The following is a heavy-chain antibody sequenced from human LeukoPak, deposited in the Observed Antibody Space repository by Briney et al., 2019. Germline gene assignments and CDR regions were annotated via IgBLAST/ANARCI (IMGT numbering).Heavy chain of an antibody. CDR2: ISPYNSNT. CDR3: ARDLKRGYSSGRYSWGTGSSNDF. J-gene: IGHJ4*02. Sequence: GASVKVSCKASGYTFTSYGISWVRQAPGQGLEWMGWISPYNSNTYYAQNLQGRVTMTTDTSTSTTYMELRNLRSDDTAVYYCARDLKRGYSSGRYSWGTGSSNDFWGQGTLVTVSS. V-gene: IGHV1-18*01. CDR1: GYTFTSYG. D-gene: IGHD6-19*01.